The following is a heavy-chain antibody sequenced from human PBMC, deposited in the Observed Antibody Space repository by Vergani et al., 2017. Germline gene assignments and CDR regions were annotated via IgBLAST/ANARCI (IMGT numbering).Heavy chain of an antibody. V-gene: IGHV1-8*01. J-gene: IGHJ5*02. Sequence: QVQLVQSGAEVKKPGASVKVSCKASGYTFTSYDINWVRQATGQGLEWMGWMNPNSGNTGYAQKFQGRVTMTRNTSISTAYMELSSLRSEDTAVYYCARGLRRYYGSGSYLQGGFDPWGQGTLVTVSS. D-gene: IGHD3-10*01. CDR2: MNPNSGNT. CDR1: GYTFTSYD. CDR3: ARGLRRYYGSGSYLQGGFDP.